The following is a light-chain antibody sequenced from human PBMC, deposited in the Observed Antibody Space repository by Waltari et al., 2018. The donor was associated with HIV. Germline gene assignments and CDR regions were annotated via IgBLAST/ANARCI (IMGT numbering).Light chain of an antibody. CDR2: ATT. J-gene: IGLJ1*01. Sequence: QSVLTQPPSVSGAPGQRVPISSSGNSSNIGAGFDVHWYQHLPGTAPQLLIYATTNRPSGVPDRFSGSKSGASASLAITGLQAEDEADYYCQSYDNSLTSYVFATGTRVTVL. CDR3: QSYDNSLTSYV. CDR1: SSNIGAGFD. V-gene: IGLV1-40*03.